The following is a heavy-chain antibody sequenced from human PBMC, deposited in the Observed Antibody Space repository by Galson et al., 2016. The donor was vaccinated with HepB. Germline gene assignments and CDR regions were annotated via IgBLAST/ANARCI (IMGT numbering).Heavy chain of an antibody. CDR3: ARVLDWGNWFDP. CDR2: INTGGDT. D-gene: IGHD3-16*01. J-gene: IGHJ5*02. CDR1: GHSMTSYY. V-gene: IGHV4-4*08. Sequence: ETLSLTCTVSGHSMTSYYWSWIRQSPGKGLEWVGYINTGGDTNYNPSLKSRVTISVDTSKNQFSLKLTSVTATDTAVYYCARVLDWGNWFDPWGQGTLVTVSS.